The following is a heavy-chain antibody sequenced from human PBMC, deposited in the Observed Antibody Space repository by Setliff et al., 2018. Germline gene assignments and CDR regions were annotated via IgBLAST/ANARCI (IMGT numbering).Heavy chain of an antibody. Sequence: ASVKVSCKASGYTFTSYGISWVRQAPGQGLEWMGWISAYNGNTNYAQKLQGRVTMTTDTSTSTAYMELRSLRSDDTAVYYCAKDRVEVVVAAPQARFDPWGQGTLVTVLL. CDR1: GYTFTSYG. CDR2: ISAYNGNT. CDR3: AKDRVEVVVAAPQARFDP. J-gene: IGHJ5*02. V-gene: IGHV1-18*01. D-gene: IGHD2-15*01.